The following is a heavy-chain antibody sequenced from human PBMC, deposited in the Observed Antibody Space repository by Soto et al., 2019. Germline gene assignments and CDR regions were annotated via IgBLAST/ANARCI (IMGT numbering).Heavy chain of an antibody. D-gene: IGHD1-26*01. CDR2: ISGSGGST. J-gene: IGHJ3*02. Sequence: GGSLRLSCAASGFTFSSYAMSWVRQAPGKGLEWVSAISGSGGSTYYADSVKGRFTISRDNSKNTLYLQMNSLRAEDTAVYYCAKGRRLGATKVDAFDIWGQGTMVTVSS. V-gene: IGHV3-23*01. CDR1: GFTFSSYA. CDR3: AKGRRLGATKVDAFDI.